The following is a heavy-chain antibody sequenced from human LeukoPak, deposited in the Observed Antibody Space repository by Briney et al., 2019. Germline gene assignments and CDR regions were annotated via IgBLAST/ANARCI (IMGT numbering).Heavy chain of an antibody. Sequence: GGSLRLSCAASGFTFDDYAMHWVRQAPGKGLEWVSGISWNSGSIGYADSVKGRFTISRDNAKNSLYLQMNSLRAEDTALYYCAKGTRLRQWLTSYYYYYGMDVWGQGTTVTVSS. CDR1: GFTFDDYA. CDR2: ISWNSGSI. CDR3: AKGTRLRQWLTSYYYYYGMDV. J-gene: IGHJ6*02. V-gene: IGHV3-9*01. D-gene: IGHD6-19*01.